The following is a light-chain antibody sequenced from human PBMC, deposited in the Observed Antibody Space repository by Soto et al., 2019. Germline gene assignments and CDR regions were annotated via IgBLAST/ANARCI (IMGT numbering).Light chain of an antibody. CDR1: QSLLYSLDNKNY. CDR2: WAS. V-gene: IGKV4-1*01. Sequence: DIVMTQSPDSLAVSLGERATVNCKSSQSLLYSLDNKNYLTWYQQKPGQSPKLLIYWASTRASGVPDRFSGSGSGIDFTLTISNLQAEDVGVYYCQQYYTTPRTFGQGTKVEIK. CDR3: QQYYTTPRT. J-gene: IGKJ1*01.